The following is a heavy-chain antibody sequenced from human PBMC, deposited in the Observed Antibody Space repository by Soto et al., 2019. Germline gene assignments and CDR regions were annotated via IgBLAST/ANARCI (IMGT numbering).Heavy chain of an antibody. D-gene: IGHD2-21*02. CDR1: GYTFTSYG. CDR2: ISAYNGNT. Sequence: ASVKVSCKTSGYTFTSYGISWVRHAPGQGLEWMGWISAYNGNTNYAQKLQGRVTMTTDPSTSTAYMELRSLRSDDTAVYYCARGVYCGGDCYSYYFDYWGQGTLVTVSS. V-gene: IGHV1-18*04. J-gene: IGHJ4*02. CDR3: ARGVYCGGDCYSYYFDY.